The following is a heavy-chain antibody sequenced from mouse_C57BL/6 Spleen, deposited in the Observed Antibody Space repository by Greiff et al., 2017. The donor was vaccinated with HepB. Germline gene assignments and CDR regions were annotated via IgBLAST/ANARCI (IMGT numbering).Heavy chain of an antibody. J-gene: IGHJ2*01. CDR2: IDPEDGET. Sequence: EVKLVESGAELVKPGASVKLSCTASGFNIKDYYMHWVKQRTEQGLEWIGRIDPEDGETKYAPKFQGKATITADTSSNTAYLQLSSLTSEDTAVYYCARRRGWEVYFDYWGQGTTLTVSS. D-gene: IGHD1-1*02. CDR1: GFNIKDYY. CDR3: ARRRGWEVYFDY. V-gene: IGHV14-2*01.